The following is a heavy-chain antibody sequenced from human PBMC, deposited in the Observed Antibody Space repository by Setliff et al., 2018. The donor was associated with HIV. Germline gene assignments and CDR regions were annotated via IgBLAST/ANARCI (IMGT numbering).Heavy chain of an antibody. CDR3: ARDGYGSGWYVGAFDI. V-gene: IGHV3-66*01. D-gene: IGHD6-19*01. J-gene: IGHJ3*02. CDR1: GGSVSGHY. CDR2: TYAGGFT. Sequence: QPGGSLRLSCVASGGSVSGHYMAWVRQAPGKGLQLVAVTYAGGFTDYADSVKGRFTISRDNAKNSLYLQMDSLRAEDTAVYYCARDGYGSGWYVGAFDIWGRGTMVTVSS.